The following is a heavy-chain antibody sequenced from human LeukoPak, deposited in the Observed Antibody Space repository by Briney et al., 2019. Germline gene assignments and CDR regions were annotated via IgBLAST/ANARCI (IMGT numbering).Heavy chain of an antibody. Sequence: PGGSLKLSCVGSGFTFAKYAITWVREAPGKGLEWVSVISGSGNVTYYAESVKGRFTISRDNSKRTLYLQMDSLRAGDTAIYYCAKDRAGANWGQGTLVLVSS. V-gene: IGHV3-23*01. CDR2: ISGSGNVT. CDR3: AKDRAGAN. CDR1: GFTFAKYA. J-gene: IGHJ4*02.